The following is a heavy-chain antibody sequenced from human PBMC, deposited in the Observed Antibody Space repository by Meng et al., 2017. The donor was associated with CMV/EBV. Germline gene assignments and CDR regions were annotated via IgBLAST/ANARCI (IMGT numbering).Heavy chain of an antibody. J-gene: IGHJ6*02. CDR1: GFIFSDYY. CDR2: ISSRGDII. Sequence: GESLKISCAASGFIFSDYYMNWIRQAPGKGLEWVSYISSRGDIIHYADSVKGRFTLSRDNSKNTLYLQMNSLRAEDTAVYYCANVAQSPGWELHHYYYGMDVWGQGTTVTVSS. D-gene: IGHD1-26*01. CDR3: ANVAQSPGWELHHYYYGMDV. V-gene: IGHV3-11*04.